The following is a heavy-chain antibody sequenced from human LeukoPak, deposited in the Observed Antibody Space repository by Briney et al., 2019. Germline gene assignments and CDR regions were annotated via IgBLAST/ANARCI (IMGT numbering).Heavy chain of an antibody. D-gene: IGHD2-2*01. V-gene: IGHV1-18*01. CDR3: VRDPSYIVVVSSTVTGFDP. CDR2: ISAYNGST. CDR1: GYTFTSYG. Sequence: GASVKVSCKASGYTFTSYGINWVRQAPGQGLEWMGWISAYNGSTNHARKLQGRVTMTTDTSTSTAYMELRSLRSDDTAVYYCVRDPSYIVVVSSTVTGFDPWGQGTLVTVSS. J-gene: IGHJ5*02.